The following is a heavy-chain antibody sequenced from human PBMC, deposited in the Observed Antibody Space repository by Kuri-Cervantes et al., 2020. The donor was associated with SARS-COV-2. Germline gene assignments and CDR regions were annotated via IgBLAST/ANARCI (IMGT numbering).Heavy chain of an antibody. Sequence: ASVKVSCKVSGYTLTELSMHWVRQAPGKGLEWMGGFDPEDGETIYAQKFQGRVTMTEDTSTDTAYMELSSLRSEDTAVYYCARAGLGTAMVKYYFDYWGQGTLVTVSS. CDR2: FDPEDGET. CDR3: ARAGLGTAMVKYYFDY. V-gene: IGHV1-24*01. CDR1: GYTLTELS. D-gene: IGHD5-18*01. J-gene: IGHJ4*02.